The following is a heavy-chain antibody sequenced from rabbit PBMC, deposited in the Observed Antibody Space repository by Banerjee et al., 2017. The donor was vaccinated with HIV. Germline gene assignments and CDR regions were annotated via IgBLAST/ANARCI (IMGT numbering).Heavy chain of an antibody. CDR2: IYAGSSGST. CDR3: ASFDYISAYYNL. Sequence: QQLVESGGGLVKPGASLTLTCKASGFSFSSGYDMCWVRQAPGKGLEWIACIYAGSSGSTYYASWAKGRFTISKTSSTTVTLQMTSLTAADTATYFCASFDYISAYYNLWGPGTLVTVS. J-gene: IGHJ4*01. V-gene: IGHV1S40*01. CDR1: GFSFSSGYD. D-gene: IGHD4-1*01.